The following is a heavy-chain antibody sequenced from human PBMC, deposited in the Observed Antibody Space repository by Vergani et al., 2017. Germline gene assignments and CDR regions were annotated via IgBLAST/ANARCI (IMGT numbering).Heavy chain of an antibody. D-gene: IGHD4-17*01. J-gene: IGHJ6*02. V-gene: IGHV4-59*01. CDR1: GGSISSYY. CDR2: IYCSGST. CDR3: ARGGWGTVTTFFHYGMDV. Sequence: QVQLQESGPGLVKPSETLSLTCTVSGGSISSYYWSWIRQPPGKGLEWIGYIYCSGSTNYNPSLKSRVTISVDTSKNQFSLKLSSVTAADTAVYYCARGGWGTVTTFFHYGMDVWGQGTTVTVSS.